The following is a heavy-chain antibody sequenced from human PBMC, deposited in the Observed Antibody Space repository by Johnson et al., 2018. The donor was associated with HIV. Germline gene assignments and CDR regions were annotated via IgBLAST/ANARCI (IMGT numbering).Heavy chain of an antibody. V-gene: IGHV3-66*02. J-gene: IGHJ3*02. CDR1: GFTVSSNY. CDR2: IYDGGTT. CDR3: ARGGRAKDAFDI. Sequence: EVQLVESGGGLVQPGGSLRLSCAASGFTVSSNYMSWVRQAPGKGLEWVSFIYDGGTTSYADSVKGRFTISRDNSKNTLYLQMNSLRAEDTALYYCARGGRAKDAFDIWGQGTMVTVSS. D-gene: IGHD3-16*01.